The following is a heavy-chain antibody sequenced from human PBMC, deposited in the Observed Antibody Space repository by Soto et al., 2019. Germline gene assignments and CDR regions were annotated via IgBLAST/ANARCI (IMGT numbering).Heavy chain of an antibody. J-gene: IGHJ6*02. Sequence: GEYLKISCKGSGYSFTSYWIGWVRQMPGKGLEWMGIIYPGDSDTRYSPSFQGQVTISADKSISTAYLQWSSLKASDTAMYYCARFPYSYGFFYYYGMDVWGQGTTVTVSS. CDR1: GYSFTSYW. D-gene: IGHD5-18*01. CDR2: IYPGDSDT. V-gene: IGHV5-51*01. CDR3: ARFPYSYGFFYYYGMDV.